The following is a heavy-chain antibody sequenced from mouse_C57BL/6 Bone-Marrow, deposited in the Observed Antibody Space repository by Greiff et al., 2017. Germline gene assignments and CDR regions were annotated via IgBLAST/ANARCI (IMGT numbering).Heavy chain of an antibody. CDR2: IYPGNSDT. V-gene: IGHV1-5*01. CDR1: GYTFTSYW. CDR3: TKYGNRYYYAMDY. Sequence: DVKLQESGTVLARPGASVKMSCKTSGYTFTSYWMHWVKQRPGQGLEWIVAIYPGNSDTSYNQKFKGKAKLTAVTSASTAYMARSSLTNEDSAVYYCTKYGNRYYYAMDYWGQGTSVTVSS. J-gene: IGHJ4*01. D-gene: IGHD2-1*01.